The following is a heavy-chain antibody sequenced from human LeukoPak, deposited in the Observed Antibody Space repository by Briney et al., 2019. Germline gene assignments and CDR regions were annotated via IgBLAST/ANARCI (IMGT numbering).Heavy chain of an antibody. V-gene: IGHV4-4*07. CDR1: GGSISSYY. D-gene: IGHD3-22*01. Sequence: SETLSLTCTVSGGSISSYYWSWIRQPAGKGLEWIGRIYTSGSTNYNPSLKSRVTMSVHTSKNQFSLKLSSVTAADTAVYYCARDTPKYYYDSSGYPAPFDYWGQGTLVTVSS. CDR2: IYTSGST. CDR3: ARDTPKYYYDSSGYPAPFDY. J-gene: IGHJ4*02.